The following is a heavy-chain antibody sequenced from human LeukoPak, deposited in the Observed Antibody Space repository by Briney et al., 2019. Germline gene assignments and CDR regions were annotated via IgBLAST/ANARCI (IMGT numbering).Heavy chain of an antibody. CDR1: GGSISSYY. J-gene: IGHJ4*02. V-gene: IGHV4-4*07. CDR3: ARSGSSWSNDYFDY. Sequence: SETLSLTCTVSGGSISSYYWSWIRQPAGKGLEWIGRIYTSESTNYNPSLKSRVTISLDTSKNQFSLKLSSVTAADTAVYYCARSGSSWSNDYFDYWGQGTLVTVSS. D-gene: IGHD6-13*01. CDR2: IYTSEST.